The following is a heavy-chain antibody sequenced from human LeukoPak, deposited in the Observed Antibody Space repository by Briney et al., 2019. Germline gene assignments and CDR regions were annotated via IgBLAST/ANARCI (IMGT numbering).Heavy chain of an antibody. D-gene: IGHD2-15*01. CDR3: ARGAEVDCSGGSCYVRNWFDP. V-gene: IGHV4-59*01. CDR1: GGSISSYY. CDR2: IYYSGST. J-gene: IGHJ5*02. Sequence: PSETLSLTCTASGGSISSYYWSWIRQPPGKGLEWIGYIYYSGSTNYNPSLKSRVTISVDASKNQFSLKLSSVTAADTAVYYCARGAEVDCSGGSCYVRNWFDPWGQGTLVTVSS.